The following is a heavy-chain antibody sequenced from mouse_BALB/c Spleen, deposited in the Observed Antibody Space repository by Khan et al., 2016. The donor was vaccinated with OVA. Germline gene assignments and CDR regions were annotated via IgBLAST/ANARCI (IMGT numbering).Heavy chain of an antibody. CDR2: IFPGSVST. V-gene: IGHV1-9*01. Sequence: QVQLQQSGGDLMKPGASVKISCKATGYTFSSYWIEWVKQRPGHGLEWIGQIFPGSVSTTYNEKFKGKATFTADTSSHTAYMQLSSLTSEDSACYYCARGGYVGFAYWVQGTLVTVSA. J-gene: IGHJ3*01. D-gene: IGHD2-2*01. CDR1: GYTFSSYW. CDR3: ARGGYVGFAY.